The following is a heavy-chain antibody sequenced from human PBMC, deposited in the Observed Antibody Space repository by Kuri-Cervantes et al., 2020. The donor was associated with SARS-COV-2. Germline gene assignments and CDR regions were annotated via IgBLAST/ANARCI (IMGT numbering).Heavy chain of an antibody. D-gene: IGHD6-13*01. CDR1: GYSISSGYY. J-gene: IGHJ4*02. V-gene: IGHV4-38-2*01. Sequence: SETLSLTCAVSGYSISSGYYWGWIRQPPGKGLEWIGSIYHSGSTYYNPSLKSRVTISVDTSKNQFSLKLSSVTAADTAVYYCVRRAAAGTILLDYWGQGTLVTVSS. CDR3: VRRAAAGTILLDY. CDR2: IYHSGST.